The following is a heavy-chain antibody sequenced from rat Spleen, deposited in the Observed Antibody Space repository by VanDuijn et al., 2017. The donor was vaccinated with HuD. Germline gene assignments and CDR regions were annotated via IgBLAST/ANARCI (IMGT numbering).Heavy chain of an antibody. CDR1: GFSLTSYH. CDR2: IWSGGNT. D-gene: IGHD5-1*01. J-gene: IGHJ3*01. V-gene: IGHV2-32*01. Sequence: QVQLKESGPGLMQPSQTLSLTCIVSGFSLTSYHVHWVRQSPGKGLEWMAVIWSGGNTDYNSPFKSRLIISRDTSKSQVFLRMNSLQYADTAMYFCASAGNWFAYWGRGTLVTVSS. CDR3: ASAGNWFAY.